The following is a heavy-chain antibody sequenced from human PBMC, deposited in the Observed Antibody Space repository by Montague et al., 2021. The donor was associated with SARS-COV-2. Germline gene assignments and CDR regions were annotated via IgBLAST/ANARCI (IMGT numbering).Heavy chain of an antibody. Sequence: SETLSLTCTVSGGSIRPFYWNWIRQTPEKGLEWIGYIYYSGNTNYNPSLNSRATISVDTSKNQFSLEVTSVTAADTAVYYCARQSEGDGPGNYPSVWFAPGGQGSLVTGSS. CDR3: ARQSEGDGPGNYPSVWFAP. J-gene: IGHJ5*02. V-gene: IGHV4-59*08. CDR1: GGSIRPFY. D-gene: IGHD3-10*01. CDR2: IYYSGNT.